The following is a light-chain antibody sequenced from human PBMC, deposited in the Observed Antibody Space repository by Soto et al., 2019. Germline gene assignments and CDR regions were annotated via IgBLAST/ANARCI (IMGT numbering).Light chain of an antibody. CDR3: QQYETYAT. CDR2: KAS. CDR1: QSVGRW. V-gene: IGKV1-5*03. J-gene: IGKJ1*01. Sequence: DIEMTQSPATLPASVGDSVTITCRASQSVGRWLAWYQQKPGKAPQVLIYKASDLKSGVPSRFSGSGSGTEFTLTISGLQPDDSATYYCQQYETYATFGQGTKVEIK.